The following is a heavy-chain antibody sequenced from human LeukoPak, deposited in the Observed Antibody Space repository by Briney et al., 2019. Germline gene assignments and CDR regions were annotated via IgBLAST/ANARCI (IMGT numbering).Heavy chain of an antibody. CDR2: IKQDGSEK. CDR1: GFTFSSYW. D-gene: IGHD2-15*01. CDR3: AREDQPRGTFDY. V-gene: IGHV3-7*05. Sequence: GGSLRLSCAAHGFTFSSYWMSWVRQAPGKGLEWVANIKQDGSEKYYVDSVKGRFTISRDNAKNSLYLQMNSLRAEDTALYYCAREDQPRGTFDYWGQGILVTVSS. J-gene: IGHJ4*02.